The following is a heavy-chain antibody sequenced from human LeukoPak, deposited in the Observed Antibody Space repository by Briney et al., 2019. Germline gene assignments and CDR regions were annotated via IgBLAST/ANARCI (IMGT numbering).Heavy chain of an antibody. D-gene: IGHD1-26*01. CDR1: GFPFDDKA. CDR3: VKDIGSGSYRYGGYFDY. CDR2: ISRNSAST. V-gene: IGHV3-9*03. Sequence: NPGGSLRLSCAASGFPFDDKAMHWVRQAPGKGLEWVAGISRNSASTGYADCVKGRFTISRDNAKNSLYLQMNSLRAEDMALYYCVKDIGSGSYRYGGYFDYWGQGTLVTVSS. J-gene: IGHJ4*02.